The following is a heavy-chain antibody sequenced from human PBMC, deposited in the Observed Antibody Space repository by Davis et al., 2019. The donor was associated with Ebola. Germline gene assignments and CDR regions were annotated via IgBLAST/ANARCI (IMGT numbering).Heavy chain of an antibody. D-gene: IGHD3-3*01. J-gene: IGHJ6*04. Sequence: SETLSLTCAVYGGSFSGYYWTWIRQPPGKGLEWIGEINHSGNTNYNPSLKSRVTISVDTSKNQFSLRLRSETAADTAVYFCARESYVLRFTDVWGKGTTVTVSS. V-gene: IGHV4-34*01. CDR1: GGSFSGYY. CDR3: ARESYVLRFTDV. CDR2: INHSGNT.